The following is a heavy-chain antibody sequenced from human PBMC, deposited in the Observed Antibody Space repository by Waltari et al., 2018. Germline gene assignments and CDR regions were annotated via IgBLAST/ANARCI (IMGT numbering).Heavy chain of an antibody. D-gene: IGHD3-16*01. CDR2: IYTSGST. CDR1: GGSISRGSYY. Sequence: QVQLQESGPGLVKPSQTLSLTCTVSGGSISRGSYYWSWIRQPAGKGLEWIGRIYTSGSTNYNPSLKSRVTISVDTSKNQFSLKLSSVTAADTAVYYCARVLMGAFDIWGQGTMVTVSS. V-gene: IGHV4-61*02. CDR3: ARVLMGAFDI. J-gene: IGHJ3*02.